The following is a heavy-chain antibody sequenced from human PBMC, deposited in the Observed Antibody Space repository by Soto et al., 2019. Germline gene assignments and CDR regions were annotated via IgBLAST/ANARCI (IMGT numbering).Heavy chain of an antibody. J-gene: IGHJ4*02. Sequence: PSQTLSLTCAISGDSVSSDSVAWNWIRQSPSRSLEWLGRTYYRSKWYNDYAVSVKSRITISPDTSKNQFSLQLNSVTPEDTAVYYCAREVSRYGRYFDYWGPGTLVTVSS. CDR3: AREVSRYGRYFDY. CDR1: GDSVSSDSVA. V-gene: IGHV6-1*01. CDR2: TYYRSKWYN. D-gene: IGHD4-17*01.